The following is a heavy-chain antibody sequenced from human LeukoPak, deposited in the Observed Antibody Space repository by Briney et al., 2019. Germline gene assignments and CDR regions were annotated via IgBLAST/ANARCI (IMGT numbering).Heavy chain of an antibody. V-gene: IGHV3-30*02. Sequence: GGSLRLSCAASGFTFSSYGMHWVRQAPGKGLEWVAFIRYDGSNKYYADSVKGRFTISRDNAKNSLYLQMNSLRAEDTAVYYCAREAGRITIFGVVRDAFDIWGQGTMVTVSS. J-gene: IGHJ3*02. CDR3: AREAGRITIFGVVRDAFDI. CDR1: GFTFSSYG. D-gene: IGHD3-3*01. CDR2: IRYDGSNK.